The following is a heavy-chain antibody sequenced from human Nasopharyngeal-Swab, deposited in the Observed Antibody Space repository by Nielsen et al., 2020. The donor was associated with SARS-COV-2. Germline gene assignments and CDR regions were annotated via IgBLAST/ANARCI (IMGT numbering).Heavy chain of an antibody. Sequence: LRLSCTVSGGSISSGGYYWSWIRQHPGKGLEWIGYIYYSGSTYYNPSLKSRVTISVDTSKNQFSLKLSSVTAADTAVYYCARGGGGPVDYWGQGTLVTVSS. CDR1: GGSISSGGYY. CDR2: IYYSGST. CDR3: ARGGGGPVDY. V-gene: IGHV4-31*03. D-gene: IGHD3-10*01. J-gene: IGHJ4*02.